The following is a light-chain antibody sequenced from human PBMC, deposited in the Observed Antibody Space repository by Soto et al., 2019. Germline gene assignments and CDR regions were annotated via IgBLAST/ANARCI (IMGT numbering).Light chain of an antibody. CDR2: DAS. CDR3: PQYNDWPLT. V-gene: IGKV3-15*01. J-gene: IGKJ4*01. CDR1: QSVTSD. Sequence: EIVLTQSPATLYLSPGERATLSCRASQSVTSDLAWYQHKHCQAPRLLIYDASSRATGIPARFSGSGSGTEFTLAISSLQSEDLAVYYCPQYNDWPLTFGGGTKVEIK.